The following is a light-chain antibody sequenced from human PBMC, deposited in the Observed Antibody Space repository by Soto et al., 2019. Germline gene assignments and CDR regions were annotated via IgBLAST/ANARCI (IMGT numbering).Light chain of an antibody. CDR1: SSDVGSYNL. CDR2: EGS. J-gene: IGLJ3*02. Sequence: QSVLTQPASVSRSPGQSITISCTGTSSDVGSYNLVSWYQQHPGKAPKLMIYEGSKRPSGVSNRFSGSKSGNTASLTISGLQAEDEADYYCCSYAGSRVFGGGTKLTVL. CDR3: CSYAGSRV. V-gene: IGLV2-23*01.